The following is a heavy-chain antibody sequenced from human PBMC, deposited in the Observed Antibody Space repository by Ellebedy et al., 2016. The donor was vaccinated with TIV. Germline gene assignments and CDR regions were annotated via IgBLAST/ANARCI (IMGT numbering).Heavy chain of an antibody. J-gene: IGHJ6*02. Sequence: GESLKISXAASGFTFSGSAMHWVRQASGKGLEWVGRIRSKANSYATAYAASVKGRFTISRDDSKNTAYLQMNSLKTEDTAVYYCTRPGHGGCSSTSCYEKYGKDVWGQGTTVTVSS. CDR3: TRPGHGGCSSTSCYEKYGKDV. CDR2: IRSKANSYAT. V-gene: IGHV3-73*01. D-gene: IGHD2-2*01. CDR1: GFTFSGSA.